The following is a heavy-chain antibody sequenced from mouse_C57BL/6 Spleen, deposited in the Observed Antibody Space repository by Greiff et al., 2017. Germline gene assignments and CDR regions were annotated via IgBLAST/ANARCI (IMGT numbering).Heavy chain of an antibody. CDR2: IDPEDGET. D-gene: IGHD1-1*01. CDR1: GFNITGYY. J-gene: IGHJ3*01. Sequence: EVQLQQSGAELVKPGASVKLSCTASGFNITGYYMHWVKQRPEQGLEWIGMIDPEDGETKYAPKFPGKATITAVTSSNTAYLQLSSLTSEDTAVYYCASYYYGSSPWFAYWGQGTLVTVSA. CDR3: ASYYYGSSPWFAY. V-gene: IGHV14-2*01.